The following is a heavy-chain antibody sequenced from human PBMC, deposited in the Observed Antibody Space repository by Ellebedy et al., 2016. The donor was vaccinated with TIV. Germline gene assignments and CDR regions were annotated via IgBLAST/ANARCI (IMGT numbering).Heavy chain of an antibody. J-gene: IGHJ3*01. V-gene: IGHV4-59*01. Sequence: SETLSLTCAVSGGSLSDNYWTWIRQPPGKGLEWIGYLYYTWSTNYNPSLKSRVTISVNTPRNQFSLKLSSVTAADTAVYYCVSSVSVDAFDLWGQGTMVTVSS. CDR2: LYYTWST. CDR1: GGSLSDNY. D-gene: IGHD3-10*01. CDR3: VSSVSVDAFDL.